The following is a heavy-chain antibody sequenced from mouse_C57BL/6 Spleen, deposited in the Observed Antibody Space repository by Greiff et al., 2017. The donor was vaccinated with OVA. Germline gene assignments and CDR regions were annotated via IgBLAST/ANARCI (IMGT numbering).Heavy chain of an antibody. V-gene: IGHV5-15*01. Sequence: EVKLMESGGGLVQPGGSLKLSCAASGFTFSDYGMAWVRQAPRQGPEWVAFICNLAFSIYYADNVTGRFTLPRANAKNTRYLEMSRLRSEDTAMYDCARRGSSGAPYYFDYWGQGTTLTVSS. CDR1: GFTFSDYG. CDR3: ARRGSSGAPYYFDY. J-gene: IGHJ2*01. D-gene: IGHD3-2*02. CDR2: ICNLAFSI.